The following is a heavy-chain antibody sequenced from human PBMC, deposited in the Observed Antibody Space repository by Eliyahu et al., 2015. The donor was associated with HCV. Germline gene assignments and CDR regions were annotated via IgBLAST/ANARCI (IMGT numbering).Heavy chain of an antibody. J-gene: IGHJ4*02. CDR2: IKSKTDGGTT. D-gene: IGHD3-10*01. V-gene: IGHV3-15*01. Sequence: ESGGGLVKPGGSLRLSCAASGFTFSNAWMSWVRQAPGKGLEWVGRIKSKTDGGTTDYAAPVKGRFTISRDDSKNTPDPAKKSLKNQDTAVYFCTTEESYYFDYWGQGTLVTVSS. CDR3: TTEESYYFDY. CDR1: GFTFSNAW.